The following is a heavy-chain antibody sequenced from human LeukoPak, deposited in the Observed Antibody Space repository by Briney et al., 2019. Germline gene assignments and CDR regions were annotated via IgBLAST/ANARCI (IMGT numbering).Heavy chain of an antibody. D-gene: IGHD6-13*01. V-gene: IGHV3-74*01. CDR2: INGDGGST. J-gene: IGHJ4*02. CDR1: GFTFSSYW. Sequence: PGGSLRLSCVASGFTFSSYWIHWVRQAPGKGLVWVSRINGDGGSTDYADSVKGRFTISRDNAKNTLYLQMNSLRAEDTAVYYCAKVSTWSKYYFDYWGQGTLVTVSS. CDR3: AKVSTWSKYYFDY.